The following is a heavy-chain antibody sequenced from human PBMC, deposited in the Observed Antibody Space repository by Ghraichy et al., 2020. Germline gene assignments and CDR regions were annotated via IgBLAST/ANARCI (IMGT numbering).Heavy chain of an antibody. J-gene: IGHJ6*02. CDR3: ARDSSTLEYYYYYYGMDV. D-gene: IGHD2-2*01. CDR1: GFTFSSYE. Sequence: GGSLRLSCAASGFTFSSYEMNWVRQAPGKGLEWVSYISSSGSTIYYADSVKGRFTISRDNAKNSLYLQMNSLRAEDTAVYYCARDSSTLEYYYYYYGMDVWGQGTTVTVSS. CDR2: ISSSGSTI. V-gene: IGHV3-48*03.